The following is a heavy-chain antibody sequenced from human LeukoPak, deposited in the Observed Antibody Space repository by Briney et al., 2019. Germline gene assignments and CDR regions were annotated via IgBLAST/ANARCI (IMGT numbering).Heavy chain of an antibody. J-gene: IGHJ4*02. CDR2: ISYDGSNK. V-gene: IGHV3-30-3*01. D-gene: IGHD6-13*01. Sequence: GGSLRLSCAASGFTFSSYAMHWVRQAPGKGLEWVAVISYDGSNKYYADSVKGRFTISRDNSKNTLYLQMNSLRAEDTAAYYCARGPAAAGTVFDYWGQGTLVTVSS. CDR1: GFTFSSYA. CDR3: ARGPAAAGTVFDY.